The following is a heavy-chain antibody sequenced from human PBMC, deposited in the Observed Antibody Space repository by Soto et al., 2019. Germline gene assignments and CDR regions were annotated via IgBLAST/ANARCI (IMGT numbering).Heavy chain of an antibody. CDR2: ISAYNGNT. CDR1: GYTFTSYG. Sequence: EASVKVSCKASGYTFTSYGISWVRQAPGQGLEWMGWISAYNGNTNYAQKLQGRVTMTTDTSTSTAYMELRSLRSDDTAVYYCARSSAYYDILTGYYPRHFDYWGQGTLVTVSS. V-gene: IGHV1-18*01. D-gene: IGHD3-9*01. J-gene: IGHJ4*02. CDR3: ARSSAYYDILTGYYPRHFDY.